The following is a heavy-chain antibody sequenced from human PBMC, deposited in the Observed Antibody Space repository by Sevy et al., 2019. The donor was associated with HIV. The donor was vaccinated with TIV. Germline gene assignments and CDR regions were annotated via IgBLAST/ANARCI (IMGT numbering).Heavy chain of an antibody. CDR1: GFTFSGYW. V-gene: IGHV3-7*01. J-gene: IGHJ4*02. D-gene: IGHD1-26*01. CDR2: IKQDGGDK. CDR3: GQEQLGRFDS. Sequence: GGSLRLSCAASGFTFSGYWMNWVRQAPGKGLEWVANIKQDGGDKHYVDSVKGRFTISRDNAKNSLYLQMNSLRVEDTAVYYGGQEQLGRFDSWGQGTLVTVSS.